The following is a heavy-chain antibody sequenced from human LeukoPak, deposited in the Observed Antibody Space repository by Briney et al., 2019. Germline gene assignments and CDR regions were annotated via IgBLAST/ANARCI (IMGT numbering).Heavy chain of an antibody. CDR3: ARGSGPGVTTIDS. D-gene: IGHD4-17*01. J-gene: IGHJ4*02. CDR1: GLTFSSYD. CDR2: FHTDGGT. Sequence: QPGGSLRLSCAASGLTFSSYDMHWVRQAPGKGLEWVSAFHTDGGTYYLDSVKGRFTISREDAKNSLYLQMNTLRAGDTAVYYCARGSGPGVTTIDSWGQGTLVIVSS. V-gene: IGHV3-13*01.